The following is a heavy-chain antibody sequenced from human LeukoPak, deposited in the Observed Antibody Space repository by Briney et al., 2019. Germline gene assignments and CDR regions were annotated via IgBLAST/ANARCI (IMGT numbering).Heavy chain of an antibody. Sequence: GGSLRLSCAASGFSFSSYGMHWVRQAPDKGLEWVAFIQFDGTIKYYADSVKGRFTISRDNSKNTLYLQMNSLRSEDTAVYYCAKDDGGSLAFRGQGTLVTVSS. D-gene: IGHD3-3*02. CDR1: GFSFSSYG. V-gene: IGHV3-30*02. J-gene: IGHJ4*02. CDR2: IQFDGTIK. CDR3: AKDDGGSLAF.